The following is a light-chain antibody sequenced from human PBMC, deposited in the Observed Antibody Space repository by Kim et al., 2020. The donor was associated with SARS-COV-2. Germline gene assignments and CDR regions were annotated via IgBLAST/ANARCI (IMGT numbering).Light chain of an antibody. V-gene: IGKV1-5*03. J-gene: IGKJ2*01. CDR3: QQYSSYSYT. Sequence: SASVGDRVTITCRASRSVDRWLAWYQQKPGTAPRLLISRSTYLESGVPSRFSGSGSGTEFTLTISSLQPDDFATYYCQQYSSYSYTFGQGTKLEI. CDR1: RSVDRW. CDR2: RST.